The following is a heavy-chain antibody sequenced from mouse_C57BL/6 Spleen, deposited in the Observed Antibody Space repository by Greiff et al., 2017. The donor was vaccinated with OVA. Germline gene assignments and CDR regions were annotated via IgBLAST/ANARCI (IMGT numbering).Heavy chain of an antibody. CDR3: TRYANWGVWYFDV. D-gene: IGHD4-1*02. CDR2: IDPETGGT. V-gene: IGHV1-15*01. Sequence: VKLQQSGAELVRPGASVTLSCKASGYTFTDYEMHWVKQTPVHGLEWIGAIDPETGGTAYNQKFKGKAILTADKSSSTAYMELRSLTSEDSAVYYCTRYANWGVWYFDVWGTGTTVTVSS. J-gene: IGHJ1*03. CDR1: GYTFTDYE.